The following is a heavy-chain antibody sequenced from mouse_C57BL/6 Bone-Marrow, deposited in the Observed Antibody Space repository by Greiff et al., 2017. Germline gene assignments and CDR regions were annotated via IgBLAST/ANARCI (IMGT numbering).Heavy chain of an antibody. CDR1: GFSFNTYA. V-gene: IGHV10-1*01. CDR3: VRLITAY. Sequence: EVKLMESGGGLVQPKGSLKLSCAASGFSFNTYAMNWVRQAPGKGLEWVARIRSKSNNYATYYADSVKDRFTISRDDSESMLYLQMNNLKTEDTAMYYCVRLITAYWGQGTLVTVSA. D-gene: IGHD1-1*01. CDR2: IRSKSNNYAT. J-gene: IGHJ3*01.